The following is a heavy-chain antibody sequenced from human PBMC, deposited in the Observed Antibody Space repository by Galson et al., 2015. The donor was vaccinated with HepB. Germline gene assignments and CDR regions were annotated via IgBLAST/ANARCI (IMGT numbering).Heavy chain of an antibody. D-gene: IGHD3-9*01. V-gene: IGHV1-18*01. J-gene: IGHJ4*02. CDR3: ARLRYFDWSSGGYFDY. CDR2: ISAYNGNT. Sequence: SVKVSCKASGYTFTSYGISWVRQAPGQGLEWMGWISAYNGNTNYAQKLQGRVTMTTDTSTSTAYMELRSLRSDDTAVYYCARLRYFDWSSGGYFDYWGQGTLVTVSS. CDR1: GYTFTSYG.